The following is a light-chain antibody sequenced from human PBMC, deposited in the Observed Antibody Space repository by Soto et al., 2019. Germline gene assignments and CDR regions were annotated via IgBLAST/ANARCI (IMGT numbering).Light chain of an antibody. CDR3: QHRRT. CDR1: QSISSY. Sequence: DIQMTQSPSSLSASVGDRVTITCRASQSISSYLNWYQQKPGKAPKLLIYAASSLQSGVPSRFSGSGSGTDFTLTISSLQPEDFATYYCQHRRTFGQGTKVDIK. V-gene: IGKV1-39*01. J-gene: IGKJ2*01. CDR2: AAS.